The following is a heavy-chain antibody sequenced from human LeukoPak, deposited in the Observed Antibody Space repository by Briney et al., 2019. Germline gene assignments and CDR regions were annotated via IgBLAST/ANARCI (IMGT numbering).Heavy chain of an antibody. Sequence: SETLSLTCTVSGGSISSSSYYWGWIRQPPRKGLEWIGSIYYSGSTYYNPSLKSRVTISVDTSKNQFSLKLSSVTAADTAVYYCARHEAIFGVVILRVFDYWGQGTLVTVSS. V-gene: IGHV4-39*01. D-gene: IGHD3-3*01. CDR2: IYYSGST. J-gene: IGHJ4*02. CDR3: ARHEAIFGVVILRVFDY. CDR1: GGSISSSSYY.